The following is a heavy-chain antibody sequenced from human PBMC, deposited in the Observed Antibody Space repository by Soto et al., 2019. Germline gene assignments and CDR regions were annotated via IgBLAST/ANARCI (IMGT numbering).Heavy chain of an antibody. CDR2: ISYDGSNK. J-gene: IGHJ6*02. D-gene: IGHD2-2*02. CDR1: GFTFSSYA. V-gene: IGHV3-30-3*01. CDR3: ARDYYRCNIGDGVSMDV. Sequence: QVQLVESGGGVVQPGRSLRLSCAASGFTFSSYAMHWVRQAPGKGLEWVAVISYDGSNKYYADSVKGRFNISRDNSKNTLYMQMNSMRAEDTAVYYCARDYYRCNIGDGVSMDVWGQGTTVTVSS.